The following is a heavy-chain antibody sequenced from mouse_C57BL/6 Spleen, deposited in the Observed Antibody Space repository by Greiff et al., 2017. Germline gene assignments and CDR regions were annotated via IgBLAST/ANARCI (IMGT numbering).Heavy chain of an antibody. CDR3: ARDGSSWD. Sequence: VQLQQSVAELVRPGASVKLSCTASGFNIKHTYMHWVKQRPEQGLEWIGRIAPANGNTKYAPKFQGKATITADTSSNTAYLQLSSLTSEDTASYYCARDGSSWDWGQGTTLTVSS. D-gene: IGHD1-1*01. J-gene: IGHJ2*01. CDR2: IAPANGNT. V-gene: IGHV14-3*01. CDR1: GFNIKHTY.